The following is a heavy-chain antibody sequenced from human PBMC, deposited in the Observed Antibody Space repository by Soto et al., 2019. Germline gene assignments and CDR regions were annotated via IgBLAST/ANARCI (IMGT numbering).Heavy chain of an antibody. J-gene: IGHJ6*02. CDR2: ISYSGTS. Sequence: SETLSLTCTVSGGSLSSYYWSWIRRPPGMGLEWIASISYSGTSNYNSSLKSRVTISIDTSKNQFSLKLNSVTAADTAVYYCARDSFGELRNYYYYGMDVWGQGTTVT. CDR1: GGSLSSYY. V-gene: IGHV4-59*01. CDR3: ARDSFGELRNYYYYGMDV. D-gene: IGHD3-10*01.